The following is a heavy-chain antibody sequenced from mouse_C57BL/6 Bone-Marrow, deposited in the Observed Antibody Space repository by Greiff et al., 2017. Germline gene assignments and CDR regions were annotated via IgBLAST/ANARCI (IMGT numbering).Heavy chain of an antibody. CDR1: GYTFTSYW. Sequence: QVQLQQSGAELAKPGASVKLSCTASGYTFTSYWMHWVQQRPGQGLEWIGYINPSSGYTKYNQKFKDKATLTADKSSSTAYMQLSLLTYKDSAVYYGARWGYCYGSSYWYFDVWGRGTAVTVSS. D-gene: IGHD1-1*01. CDR3: ARWGYCYGSSYWYFDV. V-gene: IGHV1-7*01. CDR2: INPSSGYT. J-gene: IGHJ1*03.